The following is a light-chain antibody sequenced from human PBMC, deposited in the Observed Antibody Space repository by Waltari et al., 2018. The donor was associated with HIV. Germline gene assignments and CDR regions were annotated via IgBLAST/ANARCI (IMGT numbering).Light chain of an antibody. J-gene: IGKJ2*01. Sequence: DIQMTQSPSSLSASVVDRVTIACRASQGISTYLNWYQQKPGKAPKLLIYAASSLQGGVPSRFSGSGFATDFTLTISSLQPEDIATYFCQQNYNTPYTFGQGTKLEIK. CDR2: AAS. CDR1: QGISTY. V-gene: IGKV1-39*01. CDR3: QQNYNTPYT.